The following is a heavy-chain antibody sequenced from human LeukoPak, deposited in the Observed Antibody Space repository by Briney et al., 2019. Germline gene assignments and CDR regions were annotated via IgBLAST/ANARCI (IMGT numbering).Heavy chain of an antibody. J-gene: IGHJ4*02. CDR3: ARLHLPATRFDY. CDR2: VYASGRT. CDR1: GASFSSATYY. Sequence: KPSETLSLTCTVSGASFSSATYYWRWIRQPAGKSLEWIARVYASGRTNYTPSLKSRVTISVDTSKNQFSLNLNSVTAADTAVYYCARLHLPATRFDYWGQGTLVTVSS. V-gene: IGHV4-61*02. D-gene: IGHD5-24*01.